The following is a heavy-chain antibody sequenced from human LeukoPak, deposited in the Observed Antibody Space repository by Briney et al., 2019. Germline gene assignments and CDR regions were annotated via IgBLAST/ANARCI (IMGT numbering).Heavy chain of an antibody. Sequence: GGSLRLSCAASGFTFSRYEMNWVRQAPGKGLGWVSYISSSGSTIYYADSVKGRFTISRDNAKNSLYLQMNSLRAEDTAVYYCAELGITMIGGVWGKGTTVTISS. J-gene: IGHJ6*04. V-gene: IGHV3-48*03. CDR2: ISSSGSTI. CDR3: AELGITMIGGV. D-gene: IGHD3-10*02. CDR1: GFTFSRYE.